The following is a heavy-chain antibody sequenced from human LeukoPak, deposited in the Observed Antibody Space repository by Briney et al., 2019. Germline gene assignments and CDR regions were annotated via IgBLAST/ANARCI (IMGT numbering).Heavy chain of an antibody. CDR1: GFTFSSYE. D-gene: IGHD3-10*01. V-gene: IGHV3-48*03. CDR2: ISSSGTMV. Sequence: GGSLRLSCAASGFTFSSYEMNWVRQAPGKGLEWVSYISSSGTMVYYADSVKGRFTISRDNAQNSLYLQMNSLRAGDTAVYYCARDLITRVTHWGQGTLVTVSS. CDR3: ARDLITRVTH. J-gene: IGHJ4*02.